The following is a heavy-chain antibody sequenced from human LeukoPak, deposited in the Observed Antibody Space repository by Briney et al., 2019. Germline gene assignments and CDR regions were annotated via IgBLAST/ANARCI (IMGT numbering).Heavy chain of an antibody. CDR3: ARDLWFGEYNWFDP. CDR2: ISHIGST. D-gene: IGHD3-10*01. Sequence: SSQTLSLTCTVSGGSISSGGYFWSWVRQHPGKGLEWIGYISHIGSTYYNPSLKNRVTISLDTSKDRFSLRLSSLTAADTAVYYCARDLWFGEYNWFDPWGQGTLVTVSS. V-gene: IGHV4-31*03. CDR1: GGSISSGGYF. J-gene: IGHJ5*02.